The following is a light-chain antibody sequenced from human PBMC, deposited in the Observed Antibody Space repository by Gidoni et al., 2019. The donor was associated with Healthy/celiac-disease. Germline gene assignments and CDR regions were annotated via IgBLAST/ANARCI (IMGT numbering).Light chain of an antibody. V-gene: IGKV2-28*01. CDR3: MQALQTPCT. CDR1: QSLLHRNGYNY. J-gene: IGKJ3*01. CDR2: WGS. Sequence: DTVITQSPLSLPVTPGEPASISCRSSQSLLHRNGYNYLDWYLQKPGQSPQLLIYWGSNRATGVPDRFSGSGSGTDFTLKISRVEAEDVGVYYCMQALQTPCTFGPGTKVDIK.